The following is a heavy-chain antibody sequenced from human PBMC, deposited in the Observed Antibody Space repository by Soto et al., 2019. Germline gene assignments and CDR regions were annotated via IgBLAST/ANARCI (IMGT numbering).Heavy chain of an antibody. CDR1: GFTFSNAW. D-gene: IGHD2-15*01. V-gene: IGHV3-33*08. CDR3: ARVRNPGYTSTCYDY. Sequence: GGSLRLSCAASGFTFSNAWMNWVRQAPGKGLEWVAVIWYDGTNKYYGDSVKGRFTVSRDNSKNTLYLQMNSLRAEDTAVYYCARVRNPGYTSTCYDYWGQGTLVTVSS. CDR2: IWYDGTNK. J-gene: IGHJ4*02.